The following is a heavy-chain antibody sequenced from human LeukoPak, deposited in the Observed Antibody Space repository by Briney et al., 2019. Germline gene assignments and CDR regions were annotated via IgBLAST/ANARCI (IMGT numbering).Heavy chain of an antibody. Sequence: GGFLRLSCAASGFTVSSNYMSWVRQAPGKGLEWVSVIYSGGSTYYADSVKGRFTISRDNSKNTLYLQMNSLRAEDTAVYYCARDQFVDYYDSSGYHAFDYWGQGTLVTVSS. CDR3: ARDQFVDYYDSSGYHAFDY. CDR2: IYSGGST. CDR1: GFTVSSNY. V-gene: IGHV3-53*01. D-gene: IGHD3-22*01. J-gene: IGHJ4*02.